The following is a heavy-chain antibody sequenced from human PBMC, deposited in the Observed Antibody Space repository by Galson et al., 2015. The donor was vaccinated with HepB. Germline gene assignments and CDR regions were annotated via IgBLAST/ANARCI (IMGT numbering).Heavy chain of an antibody. V-gene: IGHV6-1*01. CDR1: GDSVSSNSAA. CDR3: ARAYVAVAGFDY. D-gene: IGHD6-19*01. CDR2: TYYRSKWYN. J-gene: IGHJ4*02. Sequence: CAISGDSVSSNSAAWNWIRQSPSRGLEWLGRTYYRSKWYNDYAVSVKSRITINPDTSNNQFSLQLNSVTPEDTSVYYCARAYVAVAGFDYWVQGTLVTVSS.